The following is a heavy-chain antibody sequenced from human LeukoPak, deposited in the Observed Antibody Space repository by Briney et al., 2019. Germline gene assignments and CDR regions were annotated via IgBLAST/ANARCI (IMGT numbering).Heavy chain of an antibody. V-gene: IGHV1-18*01. CDR2: ISTHNGNT. J-gene: IGHJ4*02. CDR3: AREETYGSGSPPDY. CDR1: GYTFSSYG. D-gene: IGHD3-10*01. Sequence: ASVTVSCTASGYTFSSYGISWVRQAPGQGLEWMGWISTHNGNTNYAQKVQGRVTMTTDTSTSTAYMELRNLRSDDTALYYCAREETYGSGSPPDYWGQGTLVTVSS.